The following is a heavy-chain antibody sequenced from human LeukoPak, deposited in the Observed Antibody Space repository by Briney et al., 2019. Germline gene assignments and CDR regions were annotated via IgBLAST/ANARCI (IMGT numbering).Heavy chain of an antibody. J-gene: IGHJ5*02. CDR3: ARAGYCSSTSCHQRWFDP. V-gene: IGHV4-61*02. D-gene: IGHD2-2*01. CDR2: IYTSGST. CDR1: GGSISSGSYY. Sequence: SQTLSLTCTVSGGSISSGSYYWSWIRQPAGKGLEWIGRIYTSGSTNYNPSLESRVTISVDTSKNQFSLKLSSVTAADTAVYYCARAGYCSSTSCHQRWFDPWGQGTLVTVSS.